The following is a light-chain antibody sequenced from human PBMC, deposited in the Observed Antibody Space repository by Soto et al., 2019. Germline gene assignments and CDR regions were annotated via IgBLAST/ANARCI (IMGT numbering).Light chain of an antibody. V-gene: IGKV1-12*01. Sequence: DLQMTQSPSSVSASVGDSVFITCRASQDISSWVAWYQQQPGKAPKLLISAATNLQGGVPSRFSGSGSGTDFTLISSSRQPEDVAPCFCQQGDSFPFTVGGGTKVEI. CDR1: QDISSW. J-gene: IGKJ4*01. CDR2: AAT. CDR3: QQGDSFPFT.